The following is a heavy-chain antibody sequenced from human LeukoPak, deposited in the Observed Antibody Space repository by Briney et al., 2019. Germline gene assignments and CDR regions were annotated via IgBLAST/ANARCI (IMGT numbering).Heavy chain of an antibody. CDR2: IRGGGDIT. CDR3: AKTRIVCSSVSCPGGGFDY. Sequence: GGSLRLSCAASGFTFSSYAMSWVRQAPGKGLEWVSGIRGGGDITYYADSVKGRFTISRDNFKNTLYLQMNSLRAEDTAVYYCAKTRIVCSSVSCPGGGFDYWGHGTLVTVSS. CDR1: GFTFSSYA. V-gene: IGHV3-23*01. D-gene: IGHD2-2*01. J-gene: IGHJ4*01.